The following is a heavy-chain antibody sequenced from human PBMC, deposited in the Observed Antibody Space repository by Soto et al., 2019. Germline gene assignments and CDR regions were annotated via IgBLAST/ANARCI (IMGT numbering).Heavy chain of an antibody. CDR3: ARGGITAVRNYYFDH. D-gene: IGHD1-20*01. V-gene: IGHV4-4*02. J-gene: IGHJ4*02. CDR1: GDSISSSEW. CDR2: IHHSGPT. Sequence: QVQLQESGPGLVKPSGTLSLNCKVSGDSISSSEWWSWVRQPPGKGLEWIVEIHHSGPTNYNPSLQSRVTITVDKSKNQISLRLSTVTAADTAVYYCARGGITAVRNYYFDHWGQGTLVTVSS.